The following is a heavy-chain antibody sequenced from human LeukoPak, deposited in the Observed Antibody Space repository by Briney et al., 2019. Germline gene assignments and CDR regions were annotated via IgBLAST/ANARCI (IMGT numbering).Heavy chain of an antibody. J-gene: IGHJ4*02. Sequence: PSQTLSLTCTVPGASISSGIYYWTWIRQPAGKGLEWIGRILTSGNTNYNPSLRGRVAISFDTSKNQFSLNLSSVTAADTAVYYCARDRPHISGSPHFDYWGQGTLVTVSS. V-gene: IGHV4-61*02. CDR1: GASISSGIYY. CDR3: ARDRPHISGSPHFDY. CDR2: ILTSGNT. D-gene: IGHD6-19*01.